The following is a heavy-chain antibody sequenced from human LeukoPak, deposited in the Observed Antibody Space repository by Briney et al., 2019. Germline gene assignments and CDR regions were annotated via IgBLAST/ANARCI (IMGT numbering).Heavy chain of an antibody. CDR3: AELGITMIGGV. V-gene: IGHV3-7*01. CDR2: IKQDGSAK. J-gene: IGHJ6*04. D-gene: IGHD3-10*02. CDR1: GFTFSNAW. Sequence: TGGSLRLTCAASGFTFSNAWMSWVRQAPGKGLEWVANIKQDGSAKYYVDSVKGRFTISRDNAKNSLYLQMNSLRAEDTAVYYCAELGITMIGGVWGKGTTVTISS.